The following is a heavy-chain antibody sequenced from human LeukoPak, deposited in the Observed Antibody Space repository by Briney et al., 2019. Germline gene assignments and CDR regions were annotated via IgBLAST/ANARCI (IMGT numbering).Heavy chain of an antibody. CDR2: ISAYNGNT. J-gene: IGHJ6*02. V-gene: IGHV1-18*01. Sequence: GASVKVSCKASGGTFSSYAISWVRQAPGQGLEWMGWISAYNGNTNYAQKLQGRVTMTTDTSTSTAYMELRSLRSDDTAVYYCARAPPQDPPNYYYYGMDVWGQGTTVTVSS. CDR3: ARAPPQDPPNYYYYGMDV. CDR1: GGTFSSYA.